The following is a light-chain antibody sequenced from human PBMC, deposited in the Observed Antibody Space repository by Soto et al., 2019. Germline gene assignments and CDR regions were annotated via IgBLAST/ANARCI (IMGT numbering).Light chain of an antibody. CDR3: MQALQTPLVT. V-gene: IGKV2-28*01. J-gene: IGKJ2*01. CDR2: LGS. Sequence: DIVMTQSALSLPVTPGQPASISCRSSQSLLHSNGYNYLDWYLQKPGQSPQLLIYLGSNRASGVPDRFSGSGSGTDFTLEISRVEADDVGVYYCMQALQTPLVTFGQGTKVDIK. CDR1: QSLLHSNGYNY.